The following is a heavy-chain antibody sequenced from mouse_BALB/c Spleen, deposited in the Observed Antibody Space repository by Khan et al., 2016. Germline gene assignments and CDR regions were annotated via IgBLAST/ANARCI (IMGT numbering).Heavy chain of an antibody. CDR2: IWRGRNT. J-gene: IGHJ3*01. CDR3: AKVGYYDSAGAWFAY. CDR1: GFSLTTYV. V-gene: IGHV2-5-1*01. Sequence: QVQLKQSGPSLVQPSQSLSITCTVSGFSLTTYVVHWVRQSPGKGLEWLGVIWRGRNTDYNAAFMSRLRITKDNSKSQVFFKLNSLQADDTAIYXCAKVGYYDSAGAWFAYWGQGSLVTVSA. D-gene: IGHD2-4*01.